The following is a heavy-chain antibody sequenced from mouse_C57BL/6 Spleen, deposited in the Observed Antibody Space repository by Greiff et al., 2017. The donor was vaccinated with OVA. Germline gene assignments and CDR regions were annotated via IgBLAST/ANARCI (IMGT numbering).Heavy chain of an antibody. J-gene: IGHJ3*01. V-gene: IGHV1-19*01. D-gene: IGHD1-1*01. Sequence: VQLQQSGPVLVKPGASVKMSCKASGYTFTDYYMNWVKQSHGKSLEWIGVINPYNGGTSYNQKFKGKATLTVDKSSSTAYMELNSLTSEDSAVYYCARSGYYGSSYWFAYWGQGTLVTVSA. CDR3: ARSGYYGSSYWFAY. CDR2: INPYNGGT. CDR1: GYTFTDYY.